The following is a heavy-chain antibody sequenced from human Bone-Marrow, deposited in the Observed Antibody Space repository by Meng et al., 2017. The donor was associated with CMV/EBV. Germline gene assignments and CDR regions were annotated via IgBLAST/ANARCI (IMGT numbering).Heavy chain of an antibody. CDR3: ARGQIITVLLWFGESFGWFDP. J-gene: IGHJ5*02. D-gene: IGHD3-10*01. V-gene: IGHV4-34*01. CDR2: INHSGST. CDR1: GGSFSGYY. Sequence: SETLSLTCAVYGGSFSGYYWSWIRQPPGKGLEWIGEINHSGSTNYNPSLKSRVTISVDTSKNQFSLKLSSVTAADTAVYYCARGQIITVLLWFGESFGWFDPWGQGTRVTVSS.